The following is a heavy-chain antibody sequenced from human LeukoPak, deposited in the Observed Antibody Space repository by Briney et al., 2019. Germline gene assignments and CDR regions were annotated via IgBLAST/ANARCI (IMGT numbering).Heavy chain of an antibody. V-gene: IGHV3-7*01. Sequence: PGRSLRLSCAASGFSFSNYWMSWVRQAPGKGLDWVANIKVDGSETYYVDSVKGRFTISRDNSKNSLYLQMNYLRAEDTAVYYCARDLTNWNDATFDIWGQGTMVTVAS. J-gene: IGHJ3*02. CDR3: ARDLTNWNDATFDI. D-gene: IGHD1-1*01. CDR2: IKVDGSET. CDR1: GFSFSNYW.